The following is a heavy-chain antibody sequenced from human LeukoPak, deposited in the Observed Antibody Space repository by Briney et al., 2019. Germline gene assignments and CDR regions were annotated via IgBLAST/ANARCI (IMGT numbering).Heavy chain of an antibody. V-gene: IGHV4-59*01. CDR1: GGSISSYY. CDR2: IYYSGSI. Sequence: SETLSLTCTVSGGSISSYYWSWIRQPPGKGLEWIGYIYYSGSINYNPSLKSRVTISVDTFKNQFSLKLSSVTAADTAVYYCARAGPQNPQWELIFPREDYGMDVWGQGTTVTVSS. J-gene: IGHJ6*02. CDR3: ARAGPQNPQWELIFPREDYGMDV. D-gene: IGHD1-26*01.